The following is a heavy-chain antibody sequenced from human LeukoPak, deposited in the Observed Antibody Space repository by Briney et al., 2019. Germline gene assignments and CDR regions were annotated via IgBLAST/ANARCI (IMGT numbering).Heavy chain of an antibody. Sequence: GGSLRLSCAASGFTFSSYGMHWVRQAPGEGLEGVAHIKQDGSERYYVDSVKGRFTISRDNAKNSLYLQMNSLRAEDTAVYYCAARGWLANFDYWGQGTLVTVSS. CDR2: IKQDGSER. D-gene: IGHD6-19*01. CDR3: AARGWLANFDY. V-gene: IGHV3-7*01. CDR1: GFTFSSYG. J-gene: IGHJ4*02.